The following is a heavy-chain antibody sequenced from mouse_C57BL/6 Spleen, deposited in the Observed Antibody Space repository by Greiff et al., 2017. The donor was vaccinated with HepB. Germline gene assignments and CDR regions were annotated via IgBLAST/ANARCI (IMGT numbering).Heavy chain of an antibody. CDR3: ARGGYYSNTGFDY. D-gene: IGHD2-5*01. CDR1: GYTFTDYY. Sequence: EVQLQQSGPELVKPGASVKISCKASGYTFTDYYMNWVKQSHGKSLEWIGDINPNNGGTSYNQKFKGKATLTVDKSSSTAYMQLRSLTSEDSAVYYCARGGYYSNTGFDYWGQGTLVTVSA. CDR2: INPNNGGT. V-gene: IGHV1-26*01. J-gene: IGHJ3*01.